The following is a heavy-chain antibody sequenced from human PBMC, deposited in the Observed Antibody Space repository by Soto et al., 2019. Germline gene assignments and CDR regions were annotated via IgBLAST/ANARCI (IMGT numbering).Heavy chain of an antibody. CDR2: INPSGGST. CDR1: RYTFTNFY. V-gene: IGHV1-46*01. J-gene: IGHJ6*02. D-gene: IGHD1-26*01. Sequence: ASVKVSCKASRYTFTNFYIHRLRQAPGQGLEWMGIINPSGGSTTYPQKFQGRVTMTRDTSTSTVHMELITLRSEDTAVYYCARSQVGRPLDVWGPGTTVTVSS. CDR3: ARSQVGRPLDV.